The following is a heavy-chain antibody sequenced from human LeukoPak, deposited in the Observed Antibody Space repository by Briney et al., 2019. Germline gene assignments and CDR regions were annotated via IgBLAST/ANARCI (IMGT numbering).Heavy chain of an antibody. CDR2: INHSGST. V-gene: IGHV4-34*01. J-gene: IGHJ4*02. CDR3: ARGGGIAAAGIGY. D-gene: IGHD6-13*01. Sequence: SETLSLTCAVYGGSFSGYYWSWIRQPPGKGLEWIGEINHSGSTNYNPSLKSRVTISVDTSKNQFSLKLSPVTAADTAVYYCARGGGIAAAGIGYWGQGTLVTVSS. CDR1: GGSFSGYY.